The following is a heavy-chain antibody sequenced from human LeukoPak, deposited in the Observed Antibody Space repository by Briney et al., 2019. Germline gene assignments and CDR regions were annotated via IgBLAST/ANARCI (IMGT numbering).Heavy chain of an antibody. Sequence: GGSLRLSCVVSGFTFSNYAMGWVRQAPGQGLDWVSAISDSGVTANYADSVKGRFTISRDNSKSTLYLQMNSLRAEDTAVYYCARLRVRPAEMTTVSTFDNWGQGTLVTVSS. CDR3: ARLRVRPAEMTTVSTFDN. CDR2: ISDSGVTA. J-gene: IGHJ4*02. CDR1: GFTFSNYA. V-gene: IGHV3-23*01. D-gene: IGHD4-17*01.